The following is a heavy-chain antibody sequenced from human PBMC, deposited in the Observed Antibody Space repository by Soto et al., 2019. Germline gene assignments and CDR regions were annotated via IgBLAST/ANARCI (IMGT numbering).Heavy chain of an antibody. CDR2: IWYDGSNK. D-gene: IGHD6-6*01. V-gene: IGHV3-33*01. Sequence: GGSLRLSCAASGFTFSSYGMHWVRQAPGKGLEWVAVIWYDGSNKYYADSVKGRFTISRDNSKNTLYLQMNSLRAEDTAVYYCARPYSTSSYYYYGMDVWGQGTTVTVSS. J-gene: IGHJ6*02. CDR1: GFTFSSYG. CDR3: ARPYSTSSYYYYGMDV.